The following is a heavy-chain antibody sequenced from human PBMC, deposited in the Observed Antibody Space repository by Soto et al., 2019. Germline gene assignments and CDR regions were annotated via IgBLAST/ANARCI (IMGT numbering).Heavy chain of an antibody. J-gene: IGHJ4*02. V-gene: IGHV3-30*18. CDR3: AKEVPVALHY. Sequence: QVQLVESGGGVVQPGRSLRLSCAASGFTFSSYGMHWVRQAPGKGLEWVAVISYDGSNKYYADSVKGRFTISRDNSKNTLYLQMNSLRAEDTAVYYCAKEVPVALHYWGQGTLVTVSS. D-gene: IGHD6-19*01. CDR1: GFTFSSYG. CDR2: ISYDGSNK.